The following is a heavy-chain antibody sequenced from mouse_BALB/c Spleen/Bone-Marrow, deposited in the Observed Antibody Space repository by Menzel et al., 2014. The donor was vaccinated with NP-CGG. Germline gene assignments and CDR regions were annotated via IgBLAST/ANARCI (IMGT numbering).Heavy chain of an antibody. CDR2: IYPGNVNT. D-gene: IGHD4-1*01. CDR1: GYTFTSYY. J-gene: IGHJ2*01. V-gene: IGHV1S56*01. CDR3: AREANWNFDY. Sequence: VQLQQSGPELVKPGASVRISCKASGYTFTSYYIHWVKQRPEQGLEWIGWIYPGNVNTKYNEKFKGKATLTADKSSSTAYMQLSSLTSEDSAVYFCAREANWNFDYWGQGTTLTVSS.